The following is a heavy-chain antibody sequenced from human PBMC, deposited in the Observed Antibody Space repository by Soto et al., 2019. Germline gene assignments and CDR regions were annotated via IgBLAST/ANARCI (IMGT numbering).Heavy chain of an antibody. CDR1: GFTFSGAW. CDR2: IRSKTSGGTA. J-gene: IGHJ4*02. Sequence: EVQLVESGGGLVRPGESLRLSCAASGFTFSGAWMNWVRQPPGKGLEWVGLIRSKTSGGTADYAAPVKGRFTVSRDDSNNTLYLQMNSLKTEDTAMYYCTWKGATFDYWGQGTLVTVSS. CDR3: TWKGATFDY. V-gene: IGHV3-15*01. D-gene: IGHD1-26*01.